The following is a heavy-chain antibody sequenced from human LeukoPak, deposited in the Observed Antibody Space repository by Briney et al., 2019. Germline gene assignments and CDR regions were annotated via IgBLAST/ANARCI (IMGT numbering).Heavy chain of an antibody. J-gene: IGHJ4*02. V-gene: IGHV3-23*01. CDR2: ISDSGGNT. CDR1: GFTFSIYG. Sequence: QPGGTLRLSCATSGFTFSIYGMSWVRQAPGKGLEWVSAISDSGGNTYYADSVKGRFTISRDNAKNTLYLQMNSLRAEDTAVYYCANDIVVVVAGAEAQEKNNWGQGTLVTVSS. D-gene: IGHD2-15*01. CDR3: ANDIVVVVAGAEAQEKNN.